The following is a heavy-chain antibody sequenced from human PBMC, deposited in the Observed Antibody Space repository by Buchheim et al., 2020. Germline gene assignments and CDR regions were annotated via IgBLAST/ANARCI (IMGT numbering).Heavy chain of an antibody. V-gene: IGHV3-21*02. CDR1: GFTFSSYT. Sequence: EVQLVESGGGLVKPGGSLRLSCSSSGFTFSSYTMNWVRQAPGKGLEWVASISSGRTYMFYADSVKGRFTISRDNAKKSPYLQMKSLRAEDTAVYFCARALDDSGNYLAYWGQGTL. D-gene: IGHD1-26*01. CDR3: ARALDDSGNYLAY. CDR2: ISSGRTYM. J-gene: IGHJ4*02.